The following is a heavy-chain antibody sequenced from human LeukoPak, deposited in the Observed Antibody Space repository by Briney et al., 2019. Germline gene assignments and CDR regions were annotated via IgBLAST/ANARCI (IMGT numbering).Heavy chain of an antibody. J-gene: IGHJ3*02. CDR3: ARLIAVAGSPRAFDI. CDR2: INPNSGGT. V-gene: IGHV1-2*02. CDR1: GYTFTGYY. Sequence: GASVKVSCKASGYTFTGYYMHWVRQAPGQGLEWIGWINPNSGGTNYAQKFQGRVTMTRDTSISTAYMELSRLRSDDTAVYYCARLIAVAGSPRAFDIWGQGTMVTVSS. D-gene: IGHD6-19*01.